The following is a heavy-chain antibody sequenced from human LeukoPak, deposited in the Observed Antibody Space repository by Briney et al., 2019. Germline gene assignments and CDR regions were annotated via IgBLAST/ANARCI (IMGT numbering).Heavy chain of an antibody. Sequence: ASVKVSCKASGYTFTGYYMHWVRQAPGQGLEWMGIINPSGGTTSYAQKFQGRVTMTGDMSTSTVYMELSSLRSEDTAVYYCARDLQQHLVIGYWGQGTLVTVSS. J-gene: IGHJ4*02. CDR1: GYTFTGYY. CDR3: ARDLQQHLVIGY. V-gene: IGHV1-46*01. CDR2: INPSGGTT. D-gene: IGHD6-6*01.